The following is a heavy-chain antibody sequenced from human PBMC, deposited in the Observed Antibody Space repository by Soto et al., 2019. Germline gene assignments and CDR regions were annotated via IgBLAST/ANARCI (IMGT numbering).Heavy chain of an antibody. CDR2: INHSGST. Sequence: NPSETLSLTCAVYGGSFSGYYWSWIRQPPGKGLEWIGEINHSGSTNYNPSLKSRVTISVDTSKNQFSLKLSSVTAADTAVYYCARGRYDFAVDPWGQGTLVTVSS. D-gene: IGHD3-3*01. CDR1: GGSFSGYY. J-gene: IGHJ5*02. CDR3: ARGRYDFAVDP. V-gene: IGHV4-34*01.